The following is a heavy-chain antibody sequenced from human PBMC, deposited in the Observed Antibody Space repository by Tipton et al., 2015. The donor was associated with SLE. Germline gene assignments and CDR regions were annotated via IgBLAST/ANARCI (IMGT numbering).Heavy chain of an antibody. Sequence: TLSLTCTVSGGSISSGSYYWSWIRQPAGKGLEWIGRIYTSGGTNYNPSLKSRVTISVDTSKNQFSLKLSSVTAADTAVYYCASGAVVSPFDYWGQGTLVTVSS. V-gene: IGHV4-61*02. CDR3: ASGAVVSPFDY. CDR2: IYTSGGT. D-gene: IGHD4-23*01. J-gene: IGHJ4*02. CDR1: GGSISSGSYY.